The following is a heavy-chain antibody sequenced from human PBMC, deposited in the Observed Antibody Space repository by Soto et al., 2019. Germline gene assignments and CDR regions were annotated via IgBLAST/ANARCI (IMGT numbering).Heavy chain of an antibody. Sequence: SVKVSCKASGGTFSSHSISWVRQAPGQGLERMGGIIPMFGTANYAQKFQGRVTITADESTSTAYMELSSLKSEDTAVYYCARRGEYTYALAYWGQGTLVTVSS. CDR3: ARRGEYTYALAY. CDR2: IIPMFGTA. D-gene: IGHD3-16*01. V-gene: IGHV1-69*13. CDR1: GGTFSSHS. J-gene: IGHJ4*02.